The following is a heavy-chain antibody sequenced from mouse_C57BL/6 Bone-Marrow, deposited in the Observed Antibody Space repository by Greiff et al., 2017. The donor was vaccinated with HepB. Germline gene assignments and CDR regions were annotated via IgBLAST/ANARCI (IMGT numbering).Heavy chain of an antibody. J-gene: IGHJ3*01. CDR1: GYTFTSYT. CDR3: AREGLRRRVWFAY. V-gene: IGHV1-4*01. Sequence: QVHVKQSGAELARPGASVKMSCKASGYTFTSYTMHWVKQRPGQGLEWIGYINPSSGYTKYNQKFKDKATLTADKSSSTAYMQLSSLTSEDSAVYYCAREGLRRRVWFAYWGQGTLVTVSA. CDR2: INPSSGYT. D-gene: IGHD2-4*01.